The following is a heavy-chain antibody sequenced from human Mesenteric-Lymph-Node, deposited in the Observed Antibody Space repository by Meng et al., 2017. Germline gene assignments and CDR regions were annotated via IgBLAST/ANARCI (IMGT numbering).Heavy chain of an antibody. CDR1: GGSISSTSYY. Sequence: QLQLQESGPGLVKPSETLSLTCTGSGGSISSTSYYWGWIRQPPGKGPEWIGSIYYSGSNYHNPSLKSRLTISVDTSKSQLALKLSSVTAADTAVYYCARQIFEFGYGGNSPFDYWGQGTLVTVSS. V-gene: IGHV4-39*01. CDR3: ARQIFEFGYGGNSPFDY. CDR2: IYYSGSN. D-gene: IGHD4-23*01. J-gene: IGHJ4*02.